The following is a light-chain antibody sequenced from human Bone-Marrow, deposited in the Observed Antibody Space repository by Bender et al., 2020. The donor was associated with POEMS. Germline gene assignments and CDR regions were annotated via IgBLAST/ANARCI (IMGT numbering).Light chain of an antibody. V-gene: IGLV3-1*01. CDR1: QLGDQY. J-gene: IGLJ2*01. CDR2: EDN. Sequence: SYGLTQPPSVSVSPGHTANITCSGDQLGDQYASWYQLKPGQSPVLVIYEDNKRPSWIPERFSGSNSGNIDTLTISGTQALDEADYYCQAWDTSSVVFGGGTKLTVL. CDR3: QAWDTSSVV.